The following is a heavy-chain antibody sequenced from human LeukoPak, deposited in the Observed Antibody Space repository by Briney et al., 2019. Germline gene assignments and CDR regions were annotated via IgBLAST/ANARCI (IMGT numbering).Heavy chain of an antibody. CDR2: INPNSGAT. D-gene: IGHD4-17*01. Sequence: GASVKVSCKASGYNFIDYYIHWVRQAPGQGLEWMGWINPNSGATNYGQEFLGRVTMTRDTSIRTAYMELSTLTSDDTAVYYCARDRDGAQGGYWGQGTLVTVSS. J-gene: IGHJ4*02. CDR3: ARDRDGAQGGY. CDR1: GYNFIDYY. V-gene: IGHV1-2*02.